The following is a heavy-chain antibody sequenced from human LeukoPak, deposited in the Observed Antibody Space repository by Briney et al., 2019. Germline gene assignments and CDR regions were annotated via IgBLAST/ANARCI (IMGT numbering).Heavy chain of an antibody. D-gene: IGHD1-7*01. J-gene: IGHJ6*03. V-gene: IGHV3-23*01. CDR1: GFTFSSYA. CDR3: AKDPIRRTNYENPSYYYYMDV. CDR2: ISGSGGST. Sequence: GGSLRLSCAASGFTFSSYAMSWVRQAPGKGLEWVSAISGSGGSTYYADSVKGRFTISRDNSKNTLYMQMNSLRAEDTAVYYCAKDPIRRTNYENPSYYYYMDVWGKGTTVTVSS.